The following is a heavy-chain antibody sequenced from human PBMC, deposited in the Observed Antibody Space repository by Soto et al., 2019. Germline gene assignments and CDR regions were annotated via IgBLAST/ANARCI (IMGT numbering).Heavy chain of an antibody. V-gene: IGHV1-69*13. Sequence: EASVKVSCKASGGTFSSYAISWVRQAPGQGLEWMGGIIPIFGTANYAQKFQGRVTITADESTSTAYKELSSLRSEDKAVYYCARGGGIVVVTAPYDHWGQGTLVTSPQ. D-gene: IGHD2-21*02. CDR3: ARGGGIVVVTAPYDH. CDR2: IIPIFGTA. CDR1: GGTFSSYA. J-gene: IGHJ4*02.